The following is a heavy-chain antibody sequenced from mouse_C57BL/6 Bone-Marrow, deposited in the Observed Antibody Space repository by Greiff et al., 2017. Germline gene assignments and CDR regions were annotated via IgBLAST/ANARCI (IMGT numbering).Heavy chain of an antibody. J-gene: IGHJ1*03. CDR2: IDPANGNT. CDR3: ARSGGYDYYGSSYWYFNV. V-gene: IGHV14-3*01. CDR1: GFNIKNTY. D-gene: IGHD1-1*01. Sequence: VQLKESVAELVRPGASVKLSCTASGFNIKNTYMHWVKQRPEQGLEWIGRIDPANGNTKYAPKFQGKATITADTSSNTAYLQLSSLTSEDTALYYCARSGGYDYYGSSYWYFNVWGTGTTVTVSS.